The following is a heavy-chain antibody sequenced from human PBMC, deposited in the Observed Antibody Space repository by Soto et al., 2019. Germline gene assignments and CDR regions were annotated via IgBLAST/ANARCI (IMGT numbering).Heavy chain of an antibody. J-gene: IGHJ3*02. CDR1: GYSFTSYW. D-gene: IGHD3-22*01. CDR2: IYPGDSDT. V-gene: IGHV5-51*01. Sequence: PGESLKISCKGSGYSFTSYWIGWVRQMPGKGLEWMGIIYPGDSDTRYSPSFQGQVTISADKSISTAYLQWSSLKASDTAMYYCARQRGTYYYDSSGYYPREVESAFDIWGQGTMVTVSS. CDR3: ARQRGTYYYDSSGYYPREVESAFDI.